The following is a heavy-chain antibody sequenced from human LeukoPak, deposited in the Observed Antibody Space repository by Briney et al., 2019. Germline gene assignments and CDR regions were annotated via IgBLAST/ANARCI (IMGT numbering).Heavy chain of an antibody. CDR3: ARDRAIVGATAVGY. Sequence: GASVKVSCTASGYTFTIYGISWVRQAPGQGLEWMGWISAYNGNTNYAQKLQGRVTMTTDTSTSTAYMELRSLRSDDTAVYYCARDRAIVGATAVGYGGQGTLVTVSS. V-gene: IGHV1-18*01. CDR2: ISAYNGNT. CDR1: GYTFTIYG. J-gene: IGHJ4*02. D-gene: IGHD1-26*01.